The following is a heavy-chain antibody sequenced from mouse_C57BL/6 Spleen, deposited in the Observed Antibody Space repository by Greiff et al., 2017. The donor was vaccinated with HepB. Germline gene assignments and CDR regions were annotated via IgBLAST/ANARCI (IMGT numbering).Heavy chain of an antibody. D-gene: IGHD1-1*01. CDR3: TRCTTVVATDYAY. V-gene: IGHV1-15*01. Sequence: QVQLQQSGAELVRPGASVTLSCKASGYTFTDYEMHWVKQTPVHGLEWIGAIDPETGGTAYNQKFKGKAILTADKSSSTAYMELRSLTSEDSAVYYCTRCTTVVATDYAYWGQGTLVTVSA. CDR1: GYTFTDYE. CDR2: IDPETGGT. J-gene: IGHJ3*01.